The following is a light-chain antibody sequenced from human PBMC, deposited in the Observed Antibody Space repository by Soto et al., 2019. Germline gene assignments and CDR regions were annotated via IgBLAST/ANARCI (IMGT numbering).Light chain of an antibody. V-gene: IGKV3-15*01. Sequence: EIVMTQSPATLSVSPGERATLSCRASQSVSSDLAWYQQKPGQASRLLISGASTRATGIPARVSGSGSGTEFTLTISSLQSEDFAVYYCQQYKNWPYTFGQGTKLEIK. CDR1: QSVSSD. CDR3: QQYKNWPYT. J-gene: IGKJ2*01. CDR2: GAS.